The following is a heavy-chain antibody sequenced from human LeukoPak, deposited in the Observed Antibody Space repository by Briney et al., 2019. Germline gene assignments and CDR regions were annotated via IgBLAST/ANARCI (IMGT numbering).Heavy chain of an antibody. Sequence: ASVKVSCKASGYTFTGYYMHWVRQAPGQGLEWMGWVNPNSGGTNYAQKFQGRVTMTRDTSISTAYMELSRLRSDDTAVYYCARAPEYYYYMDAWGKGTTVTISS. D-gene: IGHD1-14*01. V-gene: IGHV1-2*02. CDR2: VNPNSGGT. J-gene: IGHJ6*03. CDR1: GYTFTGYY. CDR3: ARAPEYYYYMDA.